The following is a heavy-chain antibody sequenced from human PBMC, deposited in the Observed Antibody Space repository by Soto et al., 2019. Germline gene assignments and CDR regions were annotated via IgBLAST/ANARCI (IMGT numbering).Heavy chain of an antibody. CDR3: AKDAVSYNGKWDWFDS. D-gene: IGHD1-26*01. CDR1: RFIFSDYA. CDR2: IGGSNTDR. Sequence: DVQLLQSGGGLVQPGGSLTLSCAASRFIFSDYAMNWVRQAPGKGLEWVSSIGGSNTDRYYADSVKGRFIISRDNSKNTMDLQMNDLRDEDPAVYYCAKDAVSYNGKWDWFDSWGQGTLVTVSS. V-gene: IGHV3-23*01. J-gene: IGHJ5*01.